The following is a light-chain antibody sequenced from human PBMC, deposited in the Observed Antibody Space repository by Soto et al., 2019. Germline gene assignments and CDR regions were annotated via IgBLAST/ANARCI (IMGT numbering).Light chain of an antibody. Sequence: EIVMTQSPATLSVSPGERATLSCRASQSVSSNLAWYQQKPGQAPRLLIYGASTRATGIPARFSGSGSGTEFTLTISSLQSEDFAVYYCQQYNKWPPSWAFGQGT. J-gene: IGKJ1*01. CDR3: QQYNKWPPSWA. V-gene: IGKV3D-15*01. CDR2: GAS. CDR1: QSVSSN.